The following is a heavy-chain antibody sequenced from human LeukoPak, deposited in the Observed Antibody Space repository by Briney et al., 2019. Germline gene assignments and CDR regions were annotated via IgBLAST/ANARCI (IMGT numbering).Heavy chain of an antibody. CDR1: GGSISSSSYY. Sequence: RPSETLSLTCTVSGGSISSSSYYWGWIRQPPGKGLEWIGSIYYSGSTYYNPSLKSRVTISVDTSKNQFSLKLSSVTAADAAVYYCATLTVTTIRAVDYWGQGTLVTVSS. D-gene: IGHD4-17*01. V-gene: IGHV4-39*07. CDR2: IYYSGST. J-gene: IGHJ4*02. CDR3: ATLTVTTIRAVDY.